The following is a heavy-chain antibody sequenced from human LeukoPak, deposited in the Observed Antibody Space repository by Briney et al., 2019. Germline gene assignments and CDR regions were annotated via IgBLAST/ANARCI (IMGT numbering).Heavy chain of an antibody. D-gene: IGHD3-10*01. Sequence: SETLSLTCTVSGGSVSSGSYYWSWIRQPPGKGLEWIGEINHSGSTDYNPSLKSRVTISLDTSKNHFSLKLSSVTAADTAVYYCARGTPHYYGSGSYYISRFDPWGQGTLVTVSS. J-gene: IGHJ5*02. V-gene: IGHV4-61*03. CDR1: GGSVSSGSYY. CDR3: ARGTPHYYGSGSYYISRFDP. CDR2: INHSGST.